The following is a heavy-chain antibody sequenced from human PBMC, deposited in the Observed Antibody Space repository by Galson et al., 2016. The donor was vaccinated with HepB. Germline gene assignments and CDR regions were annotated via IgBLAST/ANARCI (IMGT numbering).Heavy chain of an antibody. CDR3: ARYYYDSDNYPPGY. J-gene: IGHJ4*02. CDR1: GGSISSSSHY. V-gene: IGHV4-39*01. D-gene: IGHD3-22*01. CDR2: IYYSGST. Sequence: ETLSLTCTVSGGSISSSSHYWGWIRQPPGKGLEWIGSIYYSGSTSYNPSLKSRVTISVDTSKNQFSLQLSSVTAADTAVYYCARYYYDSDNYPPGYWGQGTLVTVSS.